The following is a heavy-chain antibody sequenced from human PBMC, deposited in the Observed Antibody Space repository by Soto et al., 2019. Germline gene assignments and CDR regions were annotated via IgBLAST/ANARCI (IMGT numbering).Heavy chain of an antibody. V-gene: IGHV1-2*04. D-gene: IGHD3-22*01. Sequence: QVQLVQSGAEVKKPGASVKVSCKASGYTFTGYYMHWVRQAPGQGLEWMGWINPNSGDTNYAQKFQGWVTMTRDTSISTAYMELSRLRSDDTAVYYCARRGISSSGINAFDIWGQGTMVTVSS. CDR2: INPNSGDT. J-gene: IGHJ3*02. CDR3: ARRGISSSGINAFDI. CDR1: GYTFTGYY.